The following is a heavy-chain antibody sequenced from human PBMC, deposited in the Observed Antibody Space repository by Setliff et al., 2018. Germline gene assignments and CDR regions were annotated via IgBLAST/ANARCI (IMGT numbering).Heavy chain of an antibody. Sequence: PSETLSLPCTVSGGSISSYYWSWIRQPAGKGLEWIGRIYTSGSTNYNPSLKSRVTMSVDTSKNQFSLKLSSVTAADTAVYYCARGIITMVRGVITFSYYFDYWGQGTLVTVSS. D-gene: IGHD3-10*01. CDR3: ARGIITMVRGVITFSYYFDY. V-gene: IGHV4-4*07. CDR1: GGSISSYY. CDR2: IYTSGST. J-gene: IGHJ4*02.